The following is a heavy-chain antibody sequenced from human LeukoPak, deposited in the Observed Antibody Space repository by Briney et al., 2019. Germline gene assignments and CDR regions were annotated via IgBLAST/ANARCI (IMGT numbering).Heavy chain of an antibody. CDR3: ARATFIAARPYGMDV. CDR2: INHSGST. D-gene: IGHD6-6*01. Sequence: SETLSLTCAVYGGSFSGYYWSWIRQPPGKGLEWIGEINHSGSTNYNPSLKSRVTISVDTSKNQFSLKLSSVTAADTAVYYCARATFIAARPYGMDVWGQGTTVTVSS. V-gene: IGHV4-34*01. CDR1: GGSFSGYY. J-gene: IGHJ6*02.